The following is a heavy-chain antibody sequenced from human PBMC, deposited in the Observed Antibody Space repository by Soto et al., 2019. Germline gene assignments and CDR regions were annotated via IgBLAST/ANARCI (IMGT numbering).Heavy chain of an antibody. J-gene: IGHJ4*02. D-gene: IGHD2-8*01. CDR1: GYSFTTFA. V-gene: IGHV1-8*01. CDR2: VTPVSGYA. Sequence: QVQLVQSGAEVKRPGASVKVSCTPSGYSFTTFAINWVRQAAGQGFEWMGWVTPVSGYARLAQKFQGRVTMTRDISLSTVYMELSGLTLEETAVYYCARGVPNGVDYWGQGSLVTVSS. CDR3: ARGVPNGVDY.